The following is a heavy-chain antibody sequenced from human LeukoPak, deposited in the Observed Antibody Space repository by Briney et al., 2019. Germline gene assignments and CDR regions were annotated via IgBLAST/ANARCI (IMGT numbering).Heavy chain of an antibody. CDR1: GGSISGYY. D-gene: IGHD6-19*01. J-gene: IGHJ4*02. V-gene: IGHV4-59*01. CDR3: ARGQDLIAVAATHYPDY. CDR2: IYYSGYS. Sequence: SETLSLTCSVSGGSISGYYWSWIRQTPGKGLEWIGYIYYSGYSSYNPSLKSRVTISVDTSKNQFSLKLSSVTAADTAVYYCARGQDLIAVAATHYPDYWGRGTLVTVSS.